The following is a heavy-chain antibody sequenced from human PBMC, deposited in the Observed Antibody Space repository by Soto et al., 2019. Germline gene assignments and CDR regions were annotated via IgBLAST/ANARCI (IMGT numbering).Heavy chain of an antibody. Sequence: GESLKISCAASGFTFSSYAMSWVRQAPGKGLEWVSAISGSGGSTYYADSVMGRFTISRDNYKNTLNLQMNSLRAEDTAVYYCAKDRDDYGDNYFDYWGQGTLVTISS. CDR1: GFTFSSYA. V-gene: IGHV3-23*01. D-gene: IGHD4-17*01. CDR2: ISGSGGST. J-gene: IGHJ4*02. CDR3: AKDRDDYGDNYFDY.